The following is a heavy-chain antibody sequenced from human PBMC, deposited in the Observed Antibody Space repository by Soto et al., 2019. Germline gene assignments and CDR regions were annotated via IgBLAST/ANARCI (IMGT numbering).Heavy chain of an antibody. CDR3: ATYLSTIVRGVDLFYYYGMDV. D-gene: IGHD3-10*01. V-gene: IGHV1-24*01. CDR1: GYTLTDLS. CDR2: FDPEDGET. J-gene: IGHJ6*02. Sequence: VQLVQSGAEVKKPGASVKVSCKVSGYTLTDLSMHWVRQAPGKGLEWMGAFDPEDGETIYAQKFQGRVTMPEDTSTDTAYMELSSLSPDDAAPSYCATYLSTIVRGVDLFYYYGMDVWGQGTTVTVSS.